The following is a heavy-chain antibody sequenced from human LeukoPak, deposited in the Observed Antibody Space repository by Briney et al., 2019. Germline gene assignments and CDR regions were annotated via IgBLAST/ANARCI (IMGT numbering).Heavy chain of an antibody. V-gene: IGHV3-23*01. CDR1: GFTFSSYA. CDR3: AKCSATCYANAFDI. J-gene: IGHJ3*02. CDR2: IGGSGGST. D-gene: IGHD2-2*01. Sequence: GGSLRLSCAASGFTFSSYAMSWVRQAPGKGLEWVSAIGGSGGSTYYADSVKGRLTISRDNSKNTLYLQMSSLRVEDTAVYYCAKCSATCYANAFDIWGQGTMVTVSS.